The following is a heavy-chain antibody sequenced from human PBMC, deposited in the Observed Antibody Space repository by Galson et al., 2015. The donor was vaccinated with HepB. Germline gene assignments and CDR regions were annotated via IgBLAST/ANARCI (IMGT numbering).Heavy chain of an antibody. CDR1: GFTFSSYA. CDR2: ISSNGGST. Sequence: SLRLSCAASGFTFSSYAMHWVRQAPGKGLEYVSAISSNGGSTYYANSVKGRFTISRDNSKNTLYLQMGSLRAEDMAVYYCARDWGRGTMVRGVSDYWGQGTLVTVSS. D-gene: IGHD3-10*01. CDR3: ARDWGRGTMVRGVSDY. V-gene: IGHV3-64*01. J-gene: IGHJ4*02.